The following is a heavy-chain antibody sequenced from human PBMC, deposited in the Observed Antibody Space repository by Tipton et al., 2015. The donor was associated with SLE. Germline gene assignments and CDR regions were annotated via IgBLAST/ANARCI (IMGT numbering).Heavy chain of an antibody. J-gene: IGHJ3*02. CDR2: INAGNGYT. CDR1: GYTFTNYA. Sequence: QSGAEVKKPGASVKVSCKASGYTFTNYAMHWVRQAPGQRLEWMGWINAGNGYTKYSQKFQGRVTITRDTSASTAYMELSSLRSEDTAVYYCARVFGTSPGVDAFDIWGQGTMVTVSS. CDR3: ARVFGTSPGVDAFDI. V-gene: IGHV1-3*01. D-gene: IGHD2-2*01.